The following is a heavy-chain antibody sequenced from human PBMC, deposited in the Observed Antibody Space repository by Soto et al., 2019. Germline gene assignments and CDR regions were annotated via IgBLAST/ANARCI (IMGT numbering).Heavy chain of an antibody. CDR2: ISSSSAYI. Sequence: GGSLRLSCAATGLTFNTYNMNWVRQAPGKGLEWVSSISSSSAYIYYADSVKGRFTISRDNAKNLLFLQMNSLRAEDTAVYYCARDGGSGLSWFDPWGQGTQVTVS. V-gene: IGHV3-21*01. D-gene: IGHD6-19*01. CDR3: ARDGGSGLSWFDP. J-gene: IGHJ5*02. CDR1: GLTFNTYN.